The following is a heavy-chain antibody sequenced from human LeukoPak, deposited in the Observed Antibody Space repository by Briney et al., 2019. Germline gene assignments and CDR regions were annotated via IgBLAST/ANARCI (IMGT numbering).Heavy chain of an antibody. CDR2: ISTSSSTI. J-gene: IGHJ4*02. D-gene: IGHD4-17*01. V-gene: IGHV3-48*02. Sequence: GGSLRLSCAASGFTFSTYSMNWVRQAPGKGLEWVSFISTSSSTIYYADSVRGRFTISRDNAKNSLYLQMNSLRDEDTAVYYCTKGETAVTSYLHFWGQGTPVTVSS. CDR1: GFTFSTYS. CDR3: TKGETAVTSYLHF.